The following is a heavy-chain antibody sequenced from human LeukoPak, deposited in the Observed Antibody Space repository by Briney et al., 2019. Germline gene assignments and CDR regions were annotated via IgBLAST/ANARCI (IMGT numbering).Heavy chain of an antibody. J-gene: IGHJ4*02. Sequence: PGGSLRLSCAASGFTFSSYAMSWVRQAPGKGLEWVSAISGSGGDTYYSDSVKGRFTISRDNSKNTLYLQMNSLRAEDTAVYYCASGTYYDFWSGYSAETLFDYWGQGTLVTVSS. CDR1: GFTFSSYA. V-gene: IGHV3-23*01. CDR3: ASGTYYDFWSGYSAETLFDY. CDR2: ISGSGGDT. D-gene: IGHD3-3*01.